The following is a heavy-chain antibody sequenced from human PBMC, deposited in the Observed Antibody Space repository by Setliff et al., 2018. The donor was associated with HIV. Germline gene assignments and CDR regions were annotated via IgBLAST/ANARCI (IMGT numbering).Heavy chain of an antibody. J-gene: IGHJ5*02. V-gene: IGHV1-2*06. Sequence: ASVKVSCKASGYTFVDFYIHWVRQAPGQGLEWMGRINPKNGVADYLKKFQDRVIMTRDTSTNTAHMELIRPRHEDTAIYYCARAHYSMAMTRNRFDPWGQGTLVTVSS. CDR3: ARAHYSMAMTRNRFDP. D-gene: IGHD2-2*01. CDR2: INPKNGVA. CDR1: GYTFVDFY.